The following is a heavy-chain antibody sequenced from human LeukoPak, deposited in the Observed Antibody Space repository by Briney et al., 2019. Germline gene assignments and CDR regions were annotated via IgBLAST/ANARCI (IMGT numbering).Heavy chain of an antibody. V-gene: IGHV4-59*08. Sequence: SETLSLTCTVSGGSISSYYWSWIRQPPGKGLEWIGYIYYSGSTNYNPSLKSRVTISVDTSKNQFSLKLSSVTAADTAVYYCARFIAAAGYDAFDIWGQGTVVTVSS. J-gene: IGHJ3*02. CDR3: ARFIAAAGYDAFDI. CDR2: IYYSGST. CDR1: GGSISSYY. D-gene: IGHD6-13*01.